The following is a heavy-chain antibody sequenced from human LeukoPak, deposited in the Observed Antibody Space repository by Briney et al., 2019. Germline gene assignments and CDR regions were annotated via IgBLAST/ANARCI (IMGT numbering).Heavy chain of an antibody. J-gene: IGHJ3*02. D-gene: IGHD7-27*01. Sequence: KPSETLSLTCSVSGGSIRSYYWSYIRQPPGKGLEWVGYIYFSGSPNYHPSLQSRVTMSVDTSKTQFSLQLPSVTAADTAVYYCARHGQPKNWGSAFDIWGQGTMVTVSS. V-gene: IGHV4-59*08. CDR2: IYFSGSP. CDR3: ARHGQPKNWGSAFDI. CDR1: GGSIRSYY.